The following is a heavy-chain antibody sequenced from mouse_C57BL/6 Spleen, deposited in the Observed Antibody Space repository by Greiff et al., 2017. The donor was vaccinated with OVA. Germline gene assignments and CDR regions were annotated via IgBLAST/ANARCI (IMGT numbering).Heavy chain of an antibody. J-gene: IGHJ3*01. CDR1: GFTFSSYG. V-gene: IGHV5-6*01. CDR2: ISSGGSYT. Sequence: EVHLVESGGDLVKPGGSLKLSCAASGFTFSSYGMSWVRQTPDKRLEWVATISSGGSYTYYPDSVKGRFTISRDNAKNTLYLQMSSLKSEDTAMYYCARRATGTGFAYWGQGTLVTVSA. CDR3: ARRATGTGFAY. D-gene: IGHD4-1*02.